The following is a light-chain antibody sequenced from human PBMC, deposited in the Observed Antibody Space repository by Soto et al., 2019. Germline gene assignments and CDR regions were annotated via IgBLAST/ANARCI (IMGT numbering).Light chain of an antibody. CDR2: EVN. J-gene: IGLJ2*01. V-gene: IGLV2-8*01. CDR1: RSDVGDYNY. CDR3: SSYAGSNNLEV. Sequence: QSALTQPPSASGSPGQSVTISCTGTRSDVGDYNYVSWYQQHPGKAPKLIIYEVNKRPSGVPDRFSGSKSGNTASLPVSGLHADDEADYYCSSYAGSNNLEVFGGGTKLTVL.